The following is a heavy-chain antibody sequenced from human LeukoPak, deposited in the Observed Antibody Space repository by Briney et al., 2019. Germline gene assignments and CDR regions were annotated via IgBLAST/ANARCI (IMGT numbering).Heavy chain of an antibody. CDR1: GYTFTGYY. D-gene: IGHD5-18*01. CDR3: ARVDGYSYDYFDY. J-gene: IGHJ4*02. V-gene: IGHV1-2*02. CDR2: INPNSGGT. Sequence: AASVKVSCKASGYTFTGYYMHWVRQAPGQGLEWMGWINPNSGGTNYAQKFQGRVTMTRDTSISTAYMELSRLRSDDTAVYYCARVDGYSYDYFDYWGQGTLVTVSS.